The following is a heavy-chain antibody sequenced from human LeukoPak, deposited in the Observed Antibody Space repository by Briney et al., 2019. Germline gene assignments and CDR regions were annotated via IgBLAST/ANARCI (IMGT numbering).Heavy chain of an antibody. V-gene: IGHV3-7*01. CDR3: ARIGYRSSSFDY. CDR1: GFTFNNYW. CDR2: IKQDGSEK. D-gene: IGHD6-13*01. J-gene: IGHJ4*02. Sequence: RGSLRLSCAASGFTFNNYWMSWVRQAPGKGLEWVANIKQDGSEKDYVDFMKGRFTISRDNTKNSVYLQVNSLRVEDTAVYHCARIGYRSSSFDYWGQGTLVTVSS.